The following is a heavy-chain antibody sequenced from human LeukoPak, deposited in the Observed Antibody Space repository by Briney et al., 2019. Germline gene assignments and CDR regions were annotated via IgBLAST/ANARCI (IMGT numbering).Heavy chain of an antibody. CDR3: ARDLYYYDSSGYPIGHAFDI. CDR1: GGSFSGYY. D-gene: IGHD3-22*01. Sequence: SETLSLTCAVYGGSFSGYYWSWIRQPPGKGLEWIGYIYYSGSTNYNPSLKSRVTISVDTSKNQFSLKLSSVTAADTAVYYCARDLYYYDSSGYPIGHAFDIWGQGTMVTVSS. V-gene: IGHV4-59*01. J-gene: IGHJ3*02. CDR2: IYYSGST.